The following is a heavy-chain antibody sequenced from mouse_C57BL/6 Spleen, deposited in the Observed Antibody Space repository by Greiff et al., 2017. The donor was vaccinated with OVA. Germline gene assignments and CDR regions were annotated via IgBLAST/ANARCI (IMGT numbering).Heavy chain of an antibody. Sequence: VQVVESGPGLVAPSPSLSITCTVSGFSLTSYAISWVRQPPGKGLEWLGVIWTGGGTNYYSAPNSSLSISKDNSKSHVFLKMNSLQTDDTARYYCARNDYDGAMDYWGQGTSVTVSS. CDR2: IWTGGGT. D-gene: IGHD2-4*01. CDR1: GFSLTSYA. J-gene: IGHJ4*01. V-gene: IGHV2-9-1*01. CDR3: ARNDYDGAMDY.